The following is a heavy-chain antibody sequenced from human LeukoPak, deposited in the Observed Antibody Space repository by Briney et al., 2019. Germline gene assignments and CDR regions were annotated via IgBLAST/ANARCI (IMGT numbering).Heavy chain of an antibody. Sequence: SETLSLTCAVYGGSFSGYYWSWIRQPPGKGLEWIGEINHSGSTNYNPSLKSRVTISVDTSKNQFSLKLSSVTAADTAVYYCARRRYFDYWGQGTLVTVSS. CDR1: GGSFSGYY. CDR2: INHSGST. V-gene: IGHV4-34*01. CDR3: ARRRYFDY. J-gene: IGHJ4*02.